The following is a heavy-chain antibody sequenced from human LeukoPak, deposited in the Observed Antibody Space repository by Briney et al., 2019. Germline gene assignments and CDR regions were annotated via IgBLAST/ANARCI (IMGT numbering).Heavy chain of an antibody. CDR3: ARETRRVGATPYYFDY. D-gene: IGHD1-26*01. Sequence: GASVKVSCKASGYTFNGYYKHWVRQAPGQGLEWMGWINPNSGGTNYAQKFQGRVTMTRDTSISTAYMELSRLRSDDTAVYYCARETRRVGATPYYFDYWGQGTLVTVSS. V-gene: IGHV1-2*02. CDR2: INPNSGGT. J-gene: IGHJ4*01. CDR1: GYTFNGYY.